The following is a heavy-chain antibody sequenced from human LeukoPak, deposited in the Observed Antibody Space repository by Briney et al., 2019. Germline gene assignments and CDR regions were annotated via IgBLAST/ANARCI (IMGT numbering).Heavy chain of an antibody. D-gene: IGHD4-17*01. J-gene: IGHJ5*02. CDR2: INPSGGST. V-gene: IGHV1-46*04. CDR1: GYIFTSNY. CDR3: ARHTDSGDDSWFDP. Sequence: ASVKVSCKASGYIFTSNYIHWVRQAPGQGLEWMGIINPSGGSTNYAQKLQGRVTMTRDTSTSTVYMELSSLRSEDTAVYYCARHTDSGDDSWFDPWGQGTLATVSS.